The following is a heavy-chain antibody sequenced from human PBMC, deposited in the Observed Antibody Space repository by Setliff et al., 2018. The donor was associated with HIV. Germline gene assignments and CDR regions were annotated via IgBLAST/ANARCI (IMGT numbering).Heavy chain of an antibody. CDR2: IYYSGST. CDR3: ARGTERQWLTDYYYYGMDV. CDR1: GGSISSGSYY. Sequence: SETLSLTCTVSGGSISSGSYYWSWIRQPAGKGLEWIGRIYYSGSTNYNPSLKSRVTISVDTSKNQFSLKLSSVTAADTAVYYCARGTERQWLTDYYYYGMDVWGQGTTVTAP. J-gene: IGHJ6*02. V-gene: IGHV4-61*10. D-gene: IGHD6-19*01.